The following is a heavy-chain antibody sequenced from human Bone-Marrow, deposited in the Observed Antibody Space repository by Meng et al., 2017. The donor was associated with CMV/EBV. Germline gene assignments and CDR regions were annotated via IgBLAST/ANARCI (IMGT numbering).Heavy chain of an antibody. D-gene: IGHD5-12*01. J-gene: IGHJ4*02. CDR2: VYYSGST. CDR3: ARGGGYLN. CDR1: GVSISSYY. V-gene: IGHV4-59*01. Sequence: SETLSLTCTVSGVSISSYYWSWIRQPPGKGLEWIGYVYYSGSTNYNPSLKSRVTISLDTSKNQFSLKLSSVTAADTAVYYCARGGGYLNWGQGTLVTVSS.